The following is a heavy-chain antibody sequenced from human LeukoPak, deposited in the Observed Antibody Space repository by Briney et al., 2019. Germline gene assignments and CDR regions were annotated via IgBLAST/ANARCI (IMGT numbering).Heavy chain of an antibody. V-gene: IGHV3-23*01. D-gene: IGHD1-26*01. CDR2: ISGSGGST. CDR1: GFTFSNYA. CDR3: AKGCGSYCYYGMDV. J-gene: IGHJ6*02. Sequence: GGSLRLSCAASGFTFSNYAMTWVRQAPGKGLEWVSAISGSGGSTYYADSVKGRFSISRDNSKNTLYLRMNSLRAEDTAVYYCAKGCGSYCYYGMDVWGLGTTVTVFS.